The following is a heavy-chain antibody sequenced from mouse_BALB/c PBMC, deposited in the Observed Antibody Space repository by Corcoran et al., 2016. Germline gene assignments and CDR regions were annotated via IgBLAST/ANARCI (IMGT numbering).Heavy chain of an antibody. Sequence: EVQLQQSGAELVKPGASVKLSCTASGFNIKDTYMHWVKQRPEQGLEWIGRIDPANGNTKYDPKFQGKATITADTSSNTAYLQLSSLTSEDTAVYFGARDSSGYDFYYWGQGTTLTVSS. CDR2: IDPANGNT. CDR1: GFNIKDTY. CDR3: ARDSSGYDFYY. D-gene: IGHD3-2*01. V-gene: IGHV14-3*02. J-gene: IGHJ2*01.